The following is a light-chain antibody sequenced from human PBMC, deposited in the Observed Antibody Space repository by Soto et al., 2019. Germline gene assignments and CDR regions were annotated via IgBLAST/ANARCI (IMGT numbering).Light chain of an antibody. Sequence: QSALTQPPSASGSPGQSVTISCTGTRNDIGGFNYVSWYQQHPGRPPKLLIYEVTKRPSGVPARFSGSKSGNAASLTVSGLQAEDEADYFCAAYAGSYSPVVFGGGTKLTVL. V-gene: IGLV2-8*01. CDR3: AAYAGSYSPVV. CDR2: EVT. J-gene: IGLJ2*01. CDR1: RNDIGGFNY.